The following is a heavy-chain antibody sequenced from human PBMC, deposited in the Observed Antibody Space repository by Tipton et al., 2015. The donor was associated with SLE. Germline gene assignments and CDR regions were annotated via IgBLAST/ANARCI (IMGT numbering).Heavy chain of an antibody. CDR2: IYYSGST. Sequence: TLSLTCTVSGGPISSYYWSWIRQPPGKGLEWIGYIYYSGSTNYNPSLKSRVTISVDTSKNQFSLKLSSVTAADTAVYYCARALGNWNYVGAYYFDYWGQGTTVTVSS. D-gene: IGHD1-7*01. CDR3: ARALGNWNYVGAYYFDY. J-gene: IGHJ4*02. V-gene: IGHV4-59*12. CDR1: GGPISSYY.